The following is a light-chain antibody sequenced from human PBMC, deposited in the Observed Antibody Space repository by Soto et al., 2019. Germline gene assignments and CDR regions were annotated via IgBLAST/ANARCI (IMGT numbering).Light chain of an antibody. CDR3: QQCGSSPET. V-gene: IGKV3-20*01. Sequence: DIVLTQSPGTLSWSPGQRATLSCRASQSISSSFLAWYQQKPGQAPRLLIYGASSRATGIPDRFSGSGSGTEFTLTISRLEPEDLAVYYCQQCGSSPETFDQETKVE. J-gene: IGKJ1*01. CDR2: GAS. CDR1: QSISSSF.